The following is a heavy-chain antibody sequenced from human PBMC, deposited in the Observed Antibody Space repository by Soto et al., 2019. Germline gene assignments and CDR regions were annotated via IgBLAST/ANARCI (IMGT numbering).Heavy chain of an antibody. V-gene: IGHV3-23*01. CDR3: AKDGIVGATLGYYYYGMDV. Sequence: QPGGSLRLSCAASGFTFSSYAMSWVRQAPGKGLEWVSAISGSGGSTYYADSVKGRFTISRDNSKNTLYLQMNSLRAEDTAVYYCAKDGIVGATLGYYYYGMDVWGQGTTVTVSS. CDR1: GFTFSSYA. CDR2: ISGSGGST. J-gene: IGHJ6*02. D-gene: IGHD1-26*01.